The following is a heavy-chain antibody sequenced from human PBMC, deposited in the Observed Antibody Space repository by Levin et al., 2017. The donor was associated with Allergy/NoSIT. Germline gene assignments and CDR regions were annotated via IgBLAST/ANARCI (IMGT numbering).Heavy chain of an antibody. CDR1: GFTFSNAW. D-gene: IGHD3-10*01. V-gene: IGHV3-15*01. Sequence: GESLKISCAASGFTFSNAWMSWVRQAPGKGLEWVGHIKRETDVGTTDYAAPVKGRFTISRDDSKDTLYLQMNTLKTEDTAVYYCTHERRYYGSGDFDYWGQGTLVTVSS. CDR3: THERRYYGSGDFDY. J-gene: IGHJ4*02. CDR2: IKRETDVGTT.